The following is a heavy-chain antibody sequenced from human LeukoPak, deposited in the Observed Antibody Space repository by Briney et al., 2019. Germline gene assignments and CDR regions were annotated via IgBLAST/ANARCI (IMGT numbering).Heavy chain of an antibody. CDR2: ISSSGSTI. D-gene: IGHD3-22*01. CDR3: ARDRYYYDSSGYPPGY. CDR1: GFTFSDYY. Sequence: PGGSLRLSCAASGFTFSDYYMSWIRQAPGKGLEWVSYISSSGSTIYYADSVKGRFTISRDNAKNSLYLQMNSLRAEDTAVYYCARDRYYYDSSGYPPGYWGQGTLVTVSS. V-gene: IGHV3-11*01. J-gene: IGHJ4*02.